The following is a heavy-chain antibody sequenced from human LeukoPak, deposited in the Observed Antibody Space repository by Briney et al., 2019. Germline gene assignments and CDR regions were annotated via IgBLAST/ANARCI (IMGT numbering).Heavy chain of an antibody. Sequence: PGGTLRLSCAASGFSFNDYDMHWVRQGKGKGLDWVSYISGSSGTIHYADSVRGRFTISRDNVKKSLYLYMNNLRAEDTAVYYCVGFGAYGGLWGQGTVVTVS. CDR2: ISGSSGTI. V-gene: IGHV3-48*01. J-gene: IGHJ4*02. CDR1: GFSFNDYD. D-gene: IGHD4-23*01. CDR3: VGFGAYGGL.